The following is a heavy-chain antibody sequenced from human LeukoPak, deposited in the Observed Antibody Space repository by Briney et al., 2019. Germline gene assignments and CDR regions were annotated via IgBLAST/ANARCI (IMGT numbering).Heavy chain of an antibody. J-gene: IGHJ4*02. V-gene: IGHV3-30*02. Sequence: GGSLRLSCAASGFTFSSYGMHWVRQAPGKGLEWVAFIRYDGSNKYYADSVKGRFTISRDNSKNTLYLQMNSLRAEDTAVYYCARDSRRYGSGSTGFDYWGQGTLVTVSS. CDR2: IRYDGSNK. D-gene: IGHD3-10*01. CDR1: GFTFSSYG. CDR3: ARDSRRYGSGSTGFDY.